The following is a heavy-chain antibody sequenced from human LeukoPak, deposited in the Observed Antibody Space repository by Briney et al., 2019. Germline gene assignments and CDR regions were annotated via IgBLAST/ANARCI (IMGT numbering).Heavy chain of an antibody. V-gene: IGHV3-74*01. CDR2: LNEDGSVT. D-gene: IGHD4-17*01. CDR3: GTTFEF. Sequence: GGSLRLSCAASGFTFSGYWMHWVRQAPGKGLVSVSSLNEDGSVTSHADSVKGRFTISRDNARNTLYLQMNSLRAADTAVYYCGTTFEFWGRGTLVTVPS. J-gene: IGHJ4*02. CDR1: GFTFSGYW.